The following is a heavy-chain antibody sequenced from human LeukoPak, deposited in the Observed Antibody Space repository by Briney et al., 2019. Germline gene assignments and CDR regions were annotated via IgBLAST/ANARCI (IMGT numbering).Heavy chain of an antibody. J-gene: IGHJ6*02. CDR1: GGTFSSYA. D-gene: IGHD4-17*01. CDR3: ARDTPTVTYTYYYYYYGMDV. V-gene: IGHV1-69*13. CDR2: ITPIFGTA. Sequence: ASVKVSCKASGGTFSSYAISWVRQAPGQGLEWMGGITPIFGTANYAQKFQGRVTITADESTSTAYMELSSLRSEDTAVYYCARDTPTVTYTYYYYYYGMDVWGQGTTVTVSS.